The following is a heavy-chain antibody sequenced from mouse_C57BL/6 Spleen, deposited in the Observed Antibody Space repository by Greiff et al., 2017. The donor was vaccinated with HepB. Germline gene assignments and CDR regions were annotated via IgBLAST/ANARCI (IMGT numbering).Heavy chain of an antibody. CDR1: GYAFSSSW. V-gene: IGHV1-82*01. CDR2: IYPGDGDT. J-gene: IGHJ2*01. Sequence: VQLQQSGPELVKPGASVKISCKASGYAFSSSWMSWVKQRPGKGLEWIGRIYPGDGDTNYNGKFKGKATLTADKSSSTAYMQLSSLTSEDSAVYFCARLRVYDYALYFDYWGQGTTLTVSS. D-gene: IGHD2-4*01. CDR3: ARLRVYDYALYFDY.